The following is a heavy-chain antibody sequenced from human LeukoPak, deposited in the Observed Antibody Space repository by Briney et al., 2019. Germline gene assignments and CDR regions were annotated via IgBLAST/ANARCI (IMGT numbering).Heavy chain of an antibody. J-gene: IGHJ4*02. CDR1: GYTFTTFW. D-gene: IGHD2-2*01. CDR2: NYPGDSDT. Sequence: GESLKISCRGSGYTFTTFWIGWVRQMPGKGLEWMGINYPGDSDTRYSPSFQGQVTMSVDKSIDTAYLQWSSLKASDTAMYYCARRKGCSSTSCPPDFWGQGTLVTVSS. CDR3: ARRKGCSSTSCPPDF. V-gene: IGHV5-51*01.